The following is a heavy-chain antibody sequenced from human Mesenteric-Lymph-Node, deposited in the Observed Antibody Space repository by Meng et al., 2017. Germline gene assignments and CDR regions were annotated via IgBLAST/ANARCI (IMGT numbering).Heavy chain of an antibody. Sequence: SETLPLTCTVSGGSISSYYWSWIRQPPGKGLEWIGYIYYSGSTNYNPSLKSRVTISVDTSKNQFSLKLSSVTAADTAVYYCARGIAVAADYWGQGTLVTVSS. J-gene: IGHJ4*02. CDR3: ARGIAVAADY. D-gene: IGHD6-19*01. CDR1: GGSISSYY. V-gene: IGHV4-59*01. CDR2: IYYSGST.